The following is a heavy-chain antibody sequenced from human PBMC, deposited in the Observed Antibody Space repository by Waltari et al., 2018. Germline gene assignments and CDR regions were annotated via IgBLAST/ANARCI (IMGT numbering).Heavy chain of an antibody. J-gene: IGHJ6*02. CDR2: IGNDDTSI. CDR3: ARLAPRTYRSPVPGRHYYYGMDV. D-gene: IGHD3-10*01. Sequence: EEQLLESGGGLVQPGDSLRLSCAGSGFRFSNYWMNWVRQAPGRGLVVVESIGNDDTSISDADSVKGRFTISRDNAKNTVYLQMKRLRVEDTAVYYCARLAPRTYRSPVPGRHYYYGMDVWGQGTTVTVSS. CDR1: GFRFSNYW. V-gene: IGHV3-74*01.